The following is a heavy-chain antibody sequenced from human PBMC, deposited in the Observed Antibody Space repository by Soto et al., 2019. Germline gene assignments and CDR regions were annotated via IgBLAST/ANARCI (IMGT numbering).Heavy chain of an antibody. Sequence: EAQLVESGGGLVEPGGSLRVSCAASGFSFSDAWMIWVRQAPGKGLEWVGRIKSKAHGETADYAAPAKGRFTISRDDSNNTVYIQMISLKSEDTAVYYCTTGVDGYNPFDYWGQGTLVTVSS. CDR2: IKSKAHGETA. V-gene: IGHV3-15*07. D-gene: IGHD5-12*01. CDR1: GFSFSDAW. CDR3: TTGVDGYNPFDY. J-gene: IGHJ4*02.